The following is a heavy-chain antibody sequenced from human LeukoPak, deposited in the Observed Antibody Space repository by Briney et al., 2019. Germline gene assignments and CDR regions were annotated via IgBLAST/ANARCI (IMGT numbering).Heavy chain of an antibody. CDR1: GFTFSSYG. D-gene: IGHD6-19*01. J-gene: IGHJ4*02. CDR2: IRYDGSNK. CDR3: ATLPLPGIAVAATQPFDY. V-gene: IGHV3-30*02. Sequence: GGSLRLSCAASGFTFSSYGLHWVRQAPGKGLEWVAFIRYDGSNKYYADSVKGRFTISRDNSKNTLYLQMNSLRAEDTAVYYCATLPLPGIAVAATQPFDYWGQGTLVTVSS.